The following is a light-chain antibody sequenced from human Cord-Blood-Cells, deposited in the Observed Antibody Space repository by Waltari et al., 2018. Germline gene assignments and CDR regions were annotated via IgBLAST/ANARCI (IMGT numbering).Light chain of an antibody. J-gene: IGKJ4*01. CDR1: QTLLHSNGYNY. V-gene: IGKV2-28*01. CDR3: MQALQTPLT. Sequence: DIVMTKSTLSLPVTPGDPASISCRSSQTLLHSNGYNYLAGYLQKPGQSPQLLIYLGSNRASGVPDRCSGSGSGTDFTRKISRVEDEDVGVYYGMQALQTPLTFGGGTKVEIK. CDR2: LGS.